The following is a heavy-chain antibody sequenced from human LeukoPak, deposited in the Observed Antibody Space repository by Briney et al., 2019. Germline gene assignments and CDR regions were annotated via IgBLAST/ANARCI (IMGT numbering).Heavy chain of an antibody. D-gene: IGHD3-10*01. V-gene: IGHV4-39*01. CDR2: IYYSGST. CDR1: GGSISSSSYY. J-gene: IGHJ5*02. CDR3: ARHGSGFSNWFDP. Sequence: SETLSLTCTVSGGSISSSSYYWGWIRQPPGKGLEWIGSIYYSGSTYYNPSLKSRVTISVDTSENQFSLKLSSVTAADTAVYYCARHGSGFSNWFDPWGQGTLVTVSS.